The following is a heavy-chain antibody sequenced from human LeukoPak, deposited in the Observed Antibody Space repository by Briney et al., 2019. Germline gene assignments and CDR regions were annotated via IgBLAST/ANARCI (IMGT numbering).Heavy chain of an antibody. V-gene: IGHV4-61*02. CDR1: SASVSRGSYY. Sequence: PSQTLSLTCTVSSASVSRGSYYWSWIRQPAGKGLEWVGCIYTGGTVTYNPSLKSRITISLDTAENQFSLTVDSVTAADTATYYCARGFDANRETFHIWGQGTMVIVSS. J-gene: IGHJ3*02. D-gene: IGHD1-14*01. CDR2: IYTGGTV. CDR3: ARGFDANRETFHI.